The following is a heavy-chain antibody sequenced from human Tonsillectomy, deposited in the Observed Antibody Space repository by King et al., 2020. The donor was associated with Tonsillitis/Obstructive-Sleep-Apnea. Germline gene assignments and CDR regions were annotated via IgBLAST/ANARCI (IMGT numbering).Heavy chain of an antibody. J-gene: IGHJ4*02. CDR2: IYYSGST. V-gene: IGHV4-59*08. Sequence: HVQLQESGPGLVKPSETLSLTCTVSGGSISSYYWSWIRQPQGKGLEWIGYIYYSGSTNYNPSLKSRVTISVDTSKNQFSLKLSSVTAADTAVYYCARQGYSSGWYYFDYWGQGTLVTVSS. CDR1: GGSISSYY. CDR3: ARQGYSSGWYYFDY. D-gene: IGHD6-19*01.